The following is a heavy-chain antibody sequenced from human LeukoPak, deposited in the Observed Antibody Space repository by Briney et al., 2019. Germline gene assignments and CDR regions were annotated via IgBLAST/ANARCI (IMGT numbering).Heavy chain of an antibody. CDR3: ARTRYYYGSRSYGAPYYFDY. CDR2: VYYSGST. D-gene: IGHD3-10*01. V-gene: IGHV4-59*08. Sequence: SETLSLTCTVSGDSISNYYWSWIRQPPGKGLEWIGYVYYSGSTNYNPSLKSRVTISVDTSKNQFSLKLSSVTAADTAVYYCARTRYYYGSRSYGAPYYFDYWGQGTLVTVSS. CDR1: GDSISNYY. J-gene: IGHJ4*02.